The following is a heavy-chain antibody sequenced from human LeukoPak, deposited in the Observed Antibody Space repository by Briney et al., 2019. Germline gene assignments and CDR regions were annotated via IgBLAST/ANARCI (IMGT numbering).Heavy chain of an antibody. Sequence: PSETLSLTCTVSGGSISSYYWSWIRQPPGKGLEWVGGIYHIGGTNYNPSLKSGVTISVDTSQNHFSRKLSSVPAADAAVYYCARADARPPSYFDYWGQGTLVTVSS. CDR1: GGSISSYY. V-gene: IGHV4-59*01. CDR3: ARADARPPSYFDY. CDR2: IYHIGGT. J-gene: IGHJ4*02.